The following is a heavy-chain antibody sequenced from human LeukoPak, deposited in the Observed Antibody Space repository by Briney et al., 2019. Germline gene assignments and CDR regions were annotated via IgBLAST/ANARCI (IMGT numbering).Heavy chain of an antibody. CDR2: INPNSGGT. J-gene: IGHJ4*02. CDR1: GYTLTGYY. Sequence: ASVKVSCKASGYTLTGYYMHWVRQAPGQGLEWMGWINPNSGGTNYAQKFQGRVTMTRDTSISTAYMELSRLRSDDTAVYYCARLGYCSSTSCYGGLDYWGQGTLVTVSS. V-gene: IGHV1-2*02. CDR3: ARLGYCSSTSCYGGLDY. D-gene: IGHD2-2*01.